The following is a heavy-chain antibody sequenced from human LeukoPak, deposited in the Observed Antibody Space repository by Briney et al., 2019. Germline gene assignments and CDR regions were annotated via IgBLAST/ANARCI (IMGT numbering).Heavy chain of an antibody. CDR2: INSDGSST. V-gene: IGHV3-74*01. CDR1: RFTFSTYW. J-gene: IGHJ4*02. CDR3: VGSSVWGGFDY. Sequence: GGSLRLSCAASRFTFSTYWRHWVRQAPGKGLVWVSRINSDGSSTGYADSVKGRFTISRDNTKNTLYLQMNSLRAEDAALYYCVGSSVWGGFDYWGQGTMVTVSS. D-gene: IGHD6-19*01.